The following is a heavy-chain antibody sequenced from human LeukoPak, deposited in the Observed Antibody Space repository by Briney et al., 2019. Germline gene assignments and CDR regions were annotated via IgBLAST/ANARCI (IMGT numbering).Heavy chain of an antibody. Sequence: SETLSLTCTVSGYSISSGYYWGWIRQPPGKGLEWIGSIYHSGSTYYNPSLKSRVTISVDTSKNQFSLKLSSVTAADTAVYYCASPYYYDFSRIDYWGQGTQVTVSS. J-gene: IGHJ4*02. D-gene: IGHD3-22*01. V-gene: IGHV4-38-2*02. CDR3: ASPYYYDFSRIDY. CDR2: IYHSGST. CDR1: GYSISSGYY.